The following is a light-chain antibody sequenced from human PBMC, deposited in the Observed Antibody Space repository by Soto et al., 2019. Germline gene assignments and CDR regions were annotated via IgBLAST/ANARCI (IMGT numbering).Light chain of an antibody. CDR3: SSYTRSSTVV. CDR1: SSDIGGYNF. V-gene: IGLV2-14*01. J-gene: IGLJ2*01. Sequence: QSVLTQPASVSGSPGQSITFSCTGTSSDIGGYNFVSWYQQHPGKAPKLMIYDVSSRPSGTSSRFSGSKSGNTASLTISGLQAEDEATYFCSSYTRSSTVVFGGGTKLTVL. CDR2: DVS.